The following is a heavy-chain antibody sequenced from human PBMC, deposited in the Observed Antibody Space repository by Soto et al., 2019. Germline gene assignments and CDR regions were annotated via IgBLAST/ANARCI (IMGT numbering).Heavy chain of an antibody. CDR3: ARAPPRADFVLNWFGP. J-gene: IGHJ5*02. CDR2: IVPVFNSP. V-gene: IGHV1-69*06. D-gene: IGHD3-16*01. Sequence: QVQLVQSGNEVKQPGSSVKISCKASGGTLTTHGIIWVRQAPGQGLEWMGGIVPVFNSPKYAQKFQGRLTITADSSTNSVYMELSSLTSEDTATYYCARAPPRADFVLNWFGPXXXXTXVTVXS. CDR1: GGTLTTHG.